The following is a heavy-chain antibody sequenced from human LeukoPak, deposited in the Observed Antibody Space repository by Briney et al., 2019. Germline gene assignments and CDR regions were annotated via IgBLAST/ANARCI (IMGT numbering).Heavy chain of an antibody. CDR1: GYTFTSYY. CDR3: ASYRYCSGGSCYFDY. Sequence: ASVKVSCKASGYTFTSYYMHWVRQAPGQGLEWMGIINPSGGSTSYAQKFQGRVTMTRDTSISTAYMELSRLRSDDTAVYYCASYRYCSGGSCYFDYWGQGTLVTVSS. V-gene: IGHV1-46*01. D-gene: IGHD2-15*01. J-gene: IGHJ4*02. CDR2: INPSGGST.